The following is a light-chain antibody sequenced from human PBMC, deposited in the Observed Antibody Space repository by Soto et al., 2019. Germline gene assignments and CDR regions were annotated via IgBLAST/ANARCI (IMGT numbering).Light chain of an antibody. CDR2: AAS. CDR3: KQSYSTRIT. V-gene: IGKV1-39*01. Sequence: DIQMTQSPSSLSASVGDRVTITCRASQSISSYLNWYQQKQGKAPKLLIYAASSLQSGVPSRFSGSGSVTDFTLTISSLQPEDFATYYCKQSYSTRITFGQGTRLEIK. CDR1: QSISSY. J-gene: IGKJ5*01.